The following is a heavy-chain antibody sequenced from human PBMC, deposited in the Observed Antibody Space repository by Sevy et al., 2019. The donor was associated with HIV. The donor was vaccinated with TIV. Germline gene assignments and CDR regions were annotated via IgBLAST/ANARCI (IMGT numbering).Heavy chain of an antibody. Sequence: GGSLRLSCAASGFTVSSNYMSWVRQAPGMGLEWVAVIRYDGSNKHYGDSVKGRFTISRDNSKNALYLQMSSLRAEDTAVYYCAREKVDTSMIFVEYYGMDVWGQGTTVTVSS. CDR3: AREKVDTSMIFVEYYGMDV. J-gene: IGHJ6*02. V-gene: IGHV3-33*08. CDR1: GFTVSSNY. D-gene: IGHD5-18*01. CDR2: IRYDGSNK.